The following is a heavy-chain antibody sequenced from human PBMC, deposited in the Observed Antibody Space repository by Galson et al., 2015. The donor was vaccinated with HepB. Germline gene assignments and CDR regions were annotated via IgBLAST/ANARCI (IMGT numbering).Heavy chain of an antibody. CDR1: GYTFTSYD. J-gene: IGHJ4*02. CDR2: MNPNSGNT. Sequence: SVKVSCKASGYTFTSYDINWVRQATGQGLEWMGWMNPNSGNTGYAQKFQGRVTMTRNTSISTAYMELSSLRSEDTAVYYSARGRIRRGYGDYRFSDYWGQGTLVTVSS. D-gene: IGHD4-17*01. V-gene: IGHV1-8*01. CDR3: ARGRIRRGYGDYRFSDY.